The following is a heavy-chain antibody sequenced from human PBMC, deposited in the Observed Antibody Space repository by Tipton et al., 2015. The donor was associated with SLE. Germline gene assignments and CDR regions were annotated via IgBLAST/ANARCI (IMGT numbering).Heavy chain of an antibody. CDR3: AKWEHLDFWSGSPGY. V-gene: IGHV3-23*01. Sequence: SLRLSCAASGFTFSSYAMTWLRQAPGKGLEWVSAISGAGSTYYADSVKGRSTISRDNSKKTLYLQMNSLRAEDTAVYYCAKWEHLDFWSGSPGYWGQGTLVTVSS. J-gene: IGHJ4*02. CDR1: GFTFSSYA. CDR2: ISGAGST. D-gene: IGHD3-3*01.